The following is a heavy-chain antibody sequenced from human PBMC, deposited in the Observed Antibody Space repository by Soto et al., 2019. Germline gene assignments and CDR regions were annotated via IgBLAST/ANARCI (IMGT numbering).Heavy chain of an antibody. Sequence: SETLSLTCTVSGGSISSYYWSWIRQPAGKGLEWIGRIYTSGSTNYNPSLKSRVTMSVDTSKNQFSLKLSSVTAADTAVYYCARACSSNSCYDVFDYWGQGXLVTVSS. CDR2: IYTSGST. D-gene: IGHD2-2*01. V-gene: IGHV4-4*07. CDR1: GGSISSYY. J-gene: IGHJ4*02. CDR3: ARACSSNSCYDVFDY.